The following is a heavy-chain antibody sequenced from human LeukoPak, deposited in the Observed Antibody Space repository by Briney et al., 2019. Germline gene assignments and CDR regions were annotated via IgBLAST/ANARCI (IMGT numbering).Heavy chain of an antibody. Sequence: SETLSLTCTVSGGSVSSGSYYWSWIRQPPGKGLEWIGYIYYSGSTNYNPSLKSRVTISVDTSKNQFSLKLSSVTAADTAVYYCARGRYYYGSGSYFSWFDPWGQGTLVTVSS. J-gene: IGHJ5*02. CDR2: IYYSGST. CDR3: ARGRYYYGSGSYFSWFDP. D-gene: IGHD3-10*01. CDR1: GGSVSSGSYY. V-gene: IGHV4-61*01.